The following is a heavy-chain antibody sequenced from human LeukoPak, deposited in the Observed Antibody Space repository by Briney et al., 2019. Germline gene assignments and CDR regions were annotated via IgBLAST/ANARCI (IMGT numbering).Heavy chain of an antibody. CDR1: GGSISSGDYY. V-gene: IGHV4-31*03. CDR2: IYYSGST. CDR3: ARGYYYGSGSYRYYYYGMDV. D-gene: IGHD3-10*01. Sequence: PSETLSLTCTVSGGSISSGDYYWSWIRQHPGKGLEWIGYIYYSGSTYYNPSLKSRVTISVDTSKNQFSLKLSSVTAADTAVYYCARGYYYGSGSYRYYYYGMDVWGQGTTVTVSS. J-gene: IGHJ6*02.